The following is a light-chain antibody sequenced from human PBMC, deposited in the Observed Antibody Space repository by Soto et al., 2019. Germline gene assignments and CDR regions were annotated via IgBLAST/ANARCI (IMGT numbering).Light chain of an antibody. CDR2: GAS. V-gene: IGKV3-15*01. Sequence: EIVMTQSPATLSVSPGERATLSCRASQSVRNNLAWYQQKPGQAPSLLIYGASTRATGIPARFSGSGSGTDFTLTISSLQSEDFAVYYCQQYNNWPWTFGQGTKVDI. CDR3: QQYNNWPWT. CDR1: QSVRNN. J-gene: IGKJ1*01.